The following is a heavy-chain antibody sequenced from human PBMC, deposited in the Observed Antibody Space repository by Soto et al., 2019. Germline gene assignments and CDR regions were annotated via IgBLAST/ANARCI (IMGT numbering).Heavy chain of an antibody. CDR2: VSFDSNYI. V-gene: IGHV3-21*01. CDR1: GFTFSSYS. CDR3: ARERGWQLYFDD. D-gene: IGHD6-13*01. Sequence: GGSLRLSCAASGFTFSSYSMNWVRQAPGKGLEWVSLVSFDSNYIYYADSVKGRFTISRDNAKNSVYLQMNSLRAEDTAVYYCARERGWQLYFDDGGQGXLVTVSS. J-gene: IGHJ4*02.